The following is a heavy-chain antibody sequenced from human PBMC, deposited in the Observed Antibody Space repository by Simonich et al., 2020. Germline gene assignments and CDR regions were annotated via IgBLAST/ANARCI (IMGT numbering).Heavy chain of an antibody. J-gene: IGHJ3*02. D-gene: IGHD3-22*01. CDR2: ISGSGGST. CDR1: GFTFSSSA. V-gene: IGHV3-23*01. CDR3: AKDLGERITMIVVVIDAFDI. Sequence: GGGLVQPGGSLRLSCAASGFTFSSSAMSWVRQAPGKGLEWVSAISGSGGSTYYADSVKGRFTISRDNSKNTLSLQMNSLRAEDTAVYYCAKDLGERITMIVVVIDAFDIWGQGTMVTVSS.